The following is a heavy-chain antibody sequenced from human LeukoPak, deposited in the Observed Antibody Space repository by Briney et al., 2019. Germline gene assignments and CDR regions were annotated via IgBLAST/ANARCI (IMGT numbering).Heavy chain of an antibody. CDR3: ARVNWSGYDFRGAFDI. V-gene: IGHV4-59*01. Sequence: SETLSLTCTVSGGSISSYYWSWIRQPPGKGLEWIGYIYYSGSTNYNPSLKSRVTISVDTSKKQFSLKLSSVTAADTAVYYCARVNWSGYDFRGAFDIWGQGNTVTVSS. CDR2: IYYSGST. J-gene: IGHJ3*02. D-gene: IGHD5-12*01. CDR1: GGSISSYY.